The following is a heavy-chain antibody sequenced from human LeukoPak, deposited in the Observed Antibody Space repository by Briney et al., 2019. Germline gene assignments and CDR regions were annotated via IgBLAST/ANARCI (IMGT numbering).Heavy chain of an antibody. CDR1: GFTFSSYA. V-gene: IGHV3-30-3*01. CDR3: ARVMITFGGVNPAPFDY. D-gene: IGHD3-16*01. Sequence: PGRSLRLSCAASGFTFSSYAMHWVRQAPGKGLEWVAVISYDGSNKYYADSVKGRFTISRDNSKNTLYLQMNSLRAEDTAVYYCARVMITFGGVNPAPFDYWGQGTLVTVSS. CDR2: ISYDGSNK. J-gene: IGHJ4*02.